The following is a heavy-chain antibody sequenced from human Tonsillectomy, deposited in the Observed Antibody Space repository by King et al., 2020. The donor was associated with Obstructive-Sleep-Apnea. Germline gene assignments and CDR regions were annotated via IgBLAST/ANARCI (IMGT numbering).Heavy chain of an antibody. Sequence: VQLVESGGGVVQPGRSLRLSCAASGFTSSSYAMHWVRQAPGKGLEWVAVISYDGSNKYYADSVKGRFTISRDNSKNTLYLQMNSLRAEDTAVYYCARVLQLTGGAFDIWGQGTMVTVSS. CDR1: GFTSSSYA. V-gene: IGHV3-30*04. CDR2: ISYDGSNK. CDR3: ARVLQLTGGAFDI. D-gene: IGHD6-6*01. J-gene: IGHJ3*02.